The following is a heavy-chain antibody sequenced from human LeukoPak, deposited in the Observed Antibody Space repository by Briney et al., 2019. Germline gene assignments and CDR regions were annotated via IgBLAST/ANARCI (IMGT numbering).Heavy chain of an antibody. CDR2: IYYNGDT. CDR1: GDSITGYS. J-gene: IGHJ5*02. Sequence: SETLSLTCSVSGDSITGYSWSWIRQTPGKGLEWIGYIYYNGDTHYNPSLNSRLSMSVDTPKKQFSLNLRSVTAADTAVHYCVRGPYGSSISNWFDPWGQGLLVTVSS. V-gene: IGHV4-59*01. CDR3: VRGPYGSSISNWFDP. D-gene: IGHD3-10*01.